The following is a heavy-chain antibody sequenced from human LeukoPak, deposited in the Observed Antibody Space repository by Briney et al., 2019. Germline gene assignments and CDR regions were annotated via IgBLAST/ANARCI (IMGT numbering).Heavy chain of an antibody. CDR2: INPNTGGT. D-gene: IGHD3-22*01. J-gene: IGHJ4*02. Sequence: ASVKVSCKASGYTFSDYCMHWVRQVPGQGLEWMGWINPNTGGTNYAQKFQGRVTMTRDTSSSTAYMELRRLKSNDTAVFYCARVRGFSGYAGFDYWGQGTLVTVSS. CDR1: GYTFSDYC. CDR3: ARVRGFSGYAGFDY. V-gene: IGHV1-2*02.